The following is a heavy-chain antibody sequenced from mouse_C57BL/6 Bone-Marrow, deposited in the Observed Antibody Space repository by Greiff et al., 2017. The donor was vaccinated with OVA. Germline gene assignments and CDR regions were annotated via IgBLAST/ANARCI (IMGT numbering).Heavy chain of an antibody. V-gene: IGHV1-81*01. Sequence: VHPQHSLSELARPGASVKLSCKASGYTFTSYGISWVKQRTGQGLEWIGEIYPRSGNTYYNEKFKGKATLTADKSSSTAYMELRSLTSEDSAVYFCASNDGYYFAWFAYWGQGTLVTVSA. J-gene: IGHJ3*01. D-gene: IGHD2-3*01. CDR2: IYPRSGNT. CDR3: ASNDGYYFAWFAY. CDR1: GYTFTSYG.